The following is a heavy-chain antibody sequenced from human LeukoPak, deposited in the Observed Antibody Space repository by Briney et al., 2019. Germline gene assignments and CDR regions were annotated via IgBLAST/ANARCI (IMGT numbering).Heavy chain of an antibody. J-gene: IGHJ5*02. CDR1: GFTFSDYS. CDR3: ARGQLWQTGWFDP. Sequence: PGGSLRLSCAASGFTFSDYSMHWVRQAPGKGLEWVSCISSTSSYIYYADSVRGRFTISRDNAKNSLYPQMNSLRAEDTAVYYCARGQLWQTGWFDPWGQGTLVTVSS. D-gene: IGHD5-18*01. V-gene: IGHV3-21*01. CDR2: ISSTSSYI.